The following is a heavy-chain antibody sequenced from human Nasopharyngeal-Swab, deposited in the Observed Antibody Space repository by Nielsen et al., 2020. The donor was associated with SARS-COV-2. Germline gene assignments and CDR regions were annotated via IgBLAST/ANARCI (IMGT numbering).Heavy chain of an antibody. CDR2: IYYSGST. Sequence: SETLSLTCTVSGGSISSGGYYWSWIRQHPGKGLEWIGYIYYSGSTYYNPSLKSRVTLSVDTSKNQFSLKLSSVTAADTAVYYCARARITMIVVVNAFDIWGQGTMVTVSS. V-gene: IGHV4-31*03. CDR1: GGSISSGGYY. CDR3: ARARITMIVVVNAFDI. J-gene: IGHJ3*02. D-gene: IGHD3-22*01.